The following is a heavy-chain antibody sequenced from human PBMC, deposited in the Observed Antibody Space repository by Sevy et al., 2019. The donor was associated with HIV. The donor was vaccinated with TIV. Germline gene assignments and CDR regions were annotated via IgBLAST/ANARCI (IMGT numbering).Heavy chain of an antibody. D-gene: IGHD3-22*01. CDR2: ISAYNENT. CDR3: ARSPATMTAPDAFDI. CDR1: GYTLTTYG. J-gene: IGHJ3*02. Sequence: ASVKVSCKASGYTLTTYGISWVRQAPGQGLEWMGWISAYNENTNYAQNLQGRVTMTTDTSTSTAYMELRSLRSDDTAVYYCARSPATMTAPDAFDIWGQGTRVTVSS. V-gene: IGHV1-18*01.